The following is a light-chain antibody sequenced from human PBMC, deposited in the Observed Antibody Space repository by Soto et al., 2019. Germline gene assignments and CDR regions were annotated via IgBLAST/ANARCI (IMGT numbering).Light chain of an antibody. CDR3: QVWDSGTDHAV. Sequence: SYELTQPPSVSVAPGQSARITCGGNNIGSQSVHWYQQKPGQDPVLVVYDDNDRPSGIPERFSGSKSGNTATLSITRVGAGDEADYYCQVWDSGTDHAVFGGGTKLTVL. CDR1: NIGSQS. J-gene: IGLJ2*01. CDR2: DDN. V-gene: IGLV3-21*02.